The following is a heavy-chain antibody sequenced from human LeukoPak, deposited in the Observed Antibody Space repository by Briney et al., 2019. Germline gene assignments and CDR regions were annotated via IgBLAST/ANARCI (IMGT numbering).Heavy chain of an antibody. J-gene: IGHJ4*02. CDR1: GGSVSGTNYY. V-gene: IGHV4-39*07. CDR3: AKDHQYSSGWPTRTFDY. Sequence: SETLSLTCSVSGGSVSGTNYYWAWIRQPPEKGLEWIGTIYYSGSTYYNVSLKSRVTISVDTSKNQFSLNLNSVTAADTAVYYCAKDHQYSSGWPTRTFDYWGQGTLVTVSS. D-gene: IGHD6-19*01. CDR2: IYYSGST.